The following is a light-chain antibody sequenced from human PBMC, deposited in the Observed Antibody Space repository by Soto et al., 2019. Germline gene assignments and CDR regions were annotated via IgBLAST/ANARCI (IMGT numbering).Light chain of an antibody. J-gene: IGKJ2*01. CDR3: QQSDSCPYT. Sequence: DIQMTQSPSSLSVSVGDRVTITCRASQSITNYLNWYQQKPGKAPSLLVYAASSLQSGVPSRFSDNGSGTDFTLTIISLHPEDFASYYCQQSDSCPYTFGHGSKLEIK. CDR1: QSITNY. CDR2: AAS. V-gene: IGKV1-39*01.